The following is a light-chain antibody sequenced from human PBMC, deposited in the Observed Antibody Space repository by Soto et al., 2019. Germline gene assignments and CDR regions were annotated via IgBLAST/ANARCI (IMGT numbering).Light chain of an antibody. CDR3: QQYNSYWT. CDR1: QSISSW. J-gene: IGKJ1*01. V-gene: IGKV1-5*03. Sequence: DIQMTQSPSTLSASVGDRVTITCRASQSISSWLAWYQQKPGKAPKLLIYKASSLESGVPSRFSGSGSGTELTLTIISLQPDDFATYHCQQYNSYWTFGQGTKVEIK. CDR2: KAS.